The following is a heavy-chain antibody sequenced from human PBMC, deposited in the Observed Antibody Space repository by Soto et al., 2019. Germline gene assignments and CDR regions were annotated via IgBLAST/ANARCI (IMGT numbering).Heavy chain of an antibody. CDR1: GFTFSSYA. D-gene: IGHD1-26*01. J-gene: IGHJ5*02. CDR2: ITGSGAGS. V-gene: IGHV3-23*01. CDR3: ATAYSNSSPSAWFDR. Sequence: EVQLLESGGGWLQPGGSLRLSCAASGFTFSSYAMNWVRQAPGKGLEWVSGITGSGAGSYYSDSVKGRFTISRDNSKNRLYVQMISLRVEDAVVYYCATAYSNSSPSAWFDRWGQGPRVTVSS.